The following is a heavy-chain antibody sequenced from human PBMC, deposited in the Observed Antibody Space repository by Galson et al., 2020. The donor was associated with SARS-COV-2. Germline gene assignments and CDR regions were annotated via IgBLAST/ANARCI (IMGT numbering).Heavy chain of an antibody. Sequence: GGSLRLSCAVSGFTFSNHWMHWVRQAPGKGLVWVPSIYSEGSSTSYADSVKGRFTISGDNAKNTLYLQMNSLIAEDTAVYYCARGDMGNDYFDYWGQGTLVTGSS. CDR2: IYSEGSST. D-gene: IGHD7-27*01. J-gene: IGHJ4*02. CDR1: GFTFSNHW. V-gene: IGHV3-74*01. CDR3: ARGDMGNDYFDY.